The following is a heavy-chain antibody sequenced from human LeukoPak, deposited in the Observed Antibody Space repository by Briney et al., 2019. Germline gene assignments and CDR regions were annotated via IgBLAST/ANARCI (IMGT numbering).Heavy chain of an antibody. CDR2: IRYDGSNK. CDR3: AREPLYYDFWSRAEEGAFDI. D-gene: IGHD3-3*01. V-gene: IGHV3-30*02. J-gene: IGHJ3*02. Sequence: GGSLRLSCAASGFTFSSYGMHWVRQAPGKGLEWVAFIRYDGSNKYYADSVKGRFTISRDNSKNTLYLQMSSLRADDTAVYYCAREPLYYDFWSRAEEGAFDIWGQGTMVTVSS. CDR1: GFTFSSYG.